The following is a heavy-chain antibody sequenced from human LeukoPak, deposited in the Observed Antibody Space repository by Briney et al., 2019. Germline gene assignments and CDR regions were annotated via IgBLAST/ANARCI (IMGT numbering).Heavy chain of an antibody. D-gene: IGHD3-10*01. CDR3: ASPRGGAFDI. CDR1: GGSISSSC. V-gene: IGHV4-59*01. CDR2: ICYSATT. Sequence: SETLSLTCAVSGGSISSSCWSWIRQPPGKGLGWIANICYSATTNYNPSLQGRVTISGDTSKNQFSLKLNSVTAADTAVYYCASPRGGAFDIWGQGTMVTVSS. J-gene: IGHJ3*02.